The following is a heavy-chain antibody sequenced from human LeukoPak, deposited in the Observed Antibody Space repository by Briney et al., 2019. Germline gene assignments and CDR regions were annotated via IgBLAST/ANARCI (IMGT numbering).Heavy chain of an antibody. D-gene: IGHD5-12*01. CDR3: VARITDFDY. CDR2: IYYSGST. Sequence: SETLSLTCTVSGGSISSSSYYWGWIRQPPGKGLEWIGSIYYSGSTYYNPSLKSRVTISVDTSKNQFSLKLSSVTAEDTAVYYCVARITDFDYWGQGTLVTVSS. CDR1: GGSISSSSYY. V-gene: IGHV4-39*07. J-gene: IGHJ4*02.